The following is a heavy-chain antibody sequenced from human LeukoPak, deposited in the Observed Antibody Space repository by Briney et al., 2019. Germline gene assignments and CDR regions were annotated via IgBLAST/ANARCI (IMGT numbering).Heavy chain of an antibody. D-gene: IGHD6-13*01. Sequence: GGSLRLSCAASGFTFSSYAMGWVRQAPGKGLEWVSYIGGSGGSTFYADSVKGRITISRDNSRNTMFLQMNSLTADDTAVYYCAKVAVSTAGTWWFDTWGQGTLVTVSS. CDR2: IGGSGGST. CDR3: AKVAVSTAGTWWFDT. V-gene: IGHV3-23*01. J-gene: IGHJ5*02. CDR1: GFTFSSYA.